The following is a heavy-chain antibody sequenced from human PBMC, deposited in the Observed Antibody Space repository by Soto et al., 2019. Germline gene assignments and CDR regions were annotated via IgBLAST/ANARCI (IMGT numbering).Heavy chain of an antibody. J-gene: IGHJ6*03. CDR3: ARGLGYSYGSHYYYYMDV. D-gene: IGHD5-18*01. Sequence: GASVKLCCKESGGTFSSCTSSWVRQAKGQGLEWMGRIIPILGIANYAQKFQGRVTITADKSTSTAYMELSSLRSEDTAVYYCARGLGYSYGSHYYYYMDVWGKGTTVTVSS. CDR2: IIPILGIA. CDR1: GGTFSSCT. V-gene: IGHV1-69*02.